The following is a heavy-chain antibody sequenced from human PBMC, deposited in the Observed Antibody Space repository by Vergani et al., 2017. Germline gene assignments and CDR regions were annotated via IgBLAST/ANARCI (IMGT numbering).Heavy chain of an antibody. CDR2: IYTSGST. CDR3: ARHVYYYDSSDLFDP. Sequence: QVQLQESGPGLVKPSETLSLTCTVSGGSISSYYWSWIRQPPGKGLEWIGYIYTSGSTNYNPSLKSRVTISVDTSKNQSSLKLSSVTAADTAVYYCARHVYYYDSSDLFDPWGQGTLVTVSS. V-gene: IGHV4-4*09. J-gene: IGHJ5*02. CDR1: GGSISSYY. D-gene: IGHD3-22*01.